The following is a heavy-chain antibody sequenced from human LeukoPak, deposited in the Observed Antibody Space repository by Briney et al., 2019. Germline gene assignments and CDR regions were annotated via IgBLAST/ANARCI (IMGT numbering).Heavy chain of an antibody. D-gene: IGHD3-3*01. V-gene: IGHV4-34*01. J-gene: IGHJ4*02. CDR1: GGFFSGYY. Sequence: PSETLSLTCAVYGGFFSGYYWSWLRQPPGKGLEWIGEINHSGSTNYNPSLKSRVTISVDTSKNQFSLKLSSVTAADTAVYYCARFIFGEVIIPKYYFDYWGQGTLVTVSS. CDR2: INHSGST. CDR3: ARFIFGEVIIPKYYFDY.